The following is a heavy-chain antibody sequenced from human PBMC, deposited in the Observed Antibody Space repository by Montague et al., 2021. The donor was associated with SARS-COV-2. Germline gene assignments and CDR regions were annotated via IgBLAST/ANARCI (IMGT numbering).Heavy chain of an antibody. CDR1: GGSISSSSYY. J-gene: IGHJ4*02. CDR3: VRSRAERYSDWTKLDAHVNPYCFDV. Sequence: SETLSLTCTVSGGSISSSSYYWGWIRQPPGKGLEWIGSIYYSGSTYYNPPLKSRVTISVDTSKNQFSLKLSSVIAADTAVYYCVRSRAERYSDWTKLDAHVNPYCFDVWGQGTLVTVSS. D-gene: IGHD3-9*01. V-gene: IGHV4-39*01. CDR2: IYYSGST.